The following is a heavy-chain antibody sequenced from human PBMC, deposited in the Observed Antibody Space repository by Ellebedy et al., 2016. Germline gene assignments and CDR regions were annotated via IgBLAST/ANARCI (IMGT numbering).Heavy chain of an antibody. J-gene: IGHJ4*02. V-gene: IGHV3-21*01. Sequence: GGSLRLXXAASGFTFSSYSMNWVRQSPGKGLEWVSSISSSSSYIYYADSVKGRFTISRDNAKNSLYLQMNSLRAEDTAVYYCARDGPITMVRGVIRFDYWGQGTLVTVSS. CDR3: ARDGPITMVRGVIRFDY. CDR1: GFTFSSYS. D-gene: IGHD3-10*01. CDR2: ISSSSSYI.